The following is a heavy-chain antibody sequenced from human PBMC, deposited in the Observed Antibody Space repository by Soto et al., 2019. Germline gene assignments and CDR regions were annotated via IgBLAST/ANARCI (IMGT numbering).Heavy chain of an antibody. V-gene: IGHV1-69*02. J-gene: IGHJ4*01. D-gene: IGHD3-10*01. Sequence: ASVKVSCKASGDTFSFYTINWVRQAPGLGLEWVGRINPILSMSNYAQKFQGRVTMTADKSTSTAYMELRSLRFEDTAIYYCATSYGSGYRAFDYWG. CDR1: GDTFSFYT. CDR2: INPILSMS. CDR3: ATSYGSGYRAFDY.